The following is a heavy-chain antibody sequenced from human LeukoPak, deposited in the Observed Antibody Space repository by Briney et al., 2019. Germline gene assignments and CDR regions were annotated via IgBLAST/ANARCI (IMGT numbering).Heavy chain of an antibody. CDR3: ARGHTAVTRHFDF. CDR2: ISSGSSAI. J-gene: IGHJ4*02. CDR1: RFTFSSYA. V-gene: IGHV3-21*01. D-gene: IGHD4-17*01. Sequence: GGSLRLSCAASRFTFSSYAMSWVRQAPGKGLEWVSIISSGSSAIFSADALKGRFTISRDDAKNLLYLDMNSLRAEDTAVYYCARGHTAVTRHFDFWGQGTLVTVSS.